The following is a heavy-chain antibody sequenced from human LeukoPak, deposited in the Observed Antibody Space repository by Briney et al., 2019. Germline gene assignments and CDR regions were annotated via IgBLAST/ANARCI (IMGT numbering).Heavy chain of an antibody. V-gene: IGHV1-69*06. CDR3: AREGSYGPRAFDI. J-gene: IGHJ3*02. CDR2: IIPIFGTA. CDR1: GGTFSSYA. Sequence: ASVKVSCKASGGTFSSYAISWVRQAPGQGLEWMGGIIPIFGTANYAQKFQGRVTITADKSTSTAYMELSSLRSEDTAVYYCAREGSYGPRAFDIWGQGTMVTVSS. D-gene: IGHD1-26*01.